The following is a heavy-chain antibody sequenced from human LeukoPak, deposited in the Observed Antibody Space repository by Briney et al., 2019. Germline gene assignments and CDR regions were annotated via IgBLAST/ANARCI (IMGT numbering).Heavy chain of an antibody. V-gene: IGHV3-74*01. CDR1: RFIFTNYW. J-gene: IGHJ4*02. D-gene: IGHD2/OR15-2a*01. CDR3: TSFFETN. CDR2: VNNDGSAT. Sequence: PGGSLRLSCAASRFIFTNYWIHWVRQAPGKGLVWVSHVNNDGSATSYADSVKGRFTISRDRAKNTVYLHMNSLRVEDTAVYYCTSFFETNWGQGTLVTVSS.